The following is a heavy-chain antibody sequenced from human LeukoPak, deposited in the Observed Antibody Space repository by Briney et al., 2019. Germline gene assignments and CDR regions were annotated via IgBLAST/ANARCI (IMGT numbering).Heavy chain of an antibody. CDR3: ARGPLYYYDSSGYRNWFDP. Sequence: SETLSLTCAVYGGSFSGYYWSWIRQPPGKGLEWIGEINHSGSTNYNPSLKSRVTISVDTSKNQFSLKLSSVTAADTAVYYCARGPLYYYDSSGYRNWFDPWGQGTLVTVSS. CDR1: GGSFSGYY. J-gene: IGHJ5*02. CDR2: INHSGST. V-gene: IGHV4-34*01. D-gene: IGHD3-22*01.